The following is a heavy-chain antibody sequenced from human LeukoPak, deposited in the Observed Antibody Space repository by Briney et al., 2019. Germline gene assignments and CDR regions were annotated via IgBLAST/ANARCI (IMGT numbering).Heavy chain of an antibody. V-gene: IGHV4-39*01. Sequence: PSGTLSLTCTVSGGSISSSSYYWGWIRQPPGKGLEWIGSIYYSGSTYYNPSLKSRVTISVDTSKNQFSLKLSSVTAADTAVYYCATPGYCSSTSCYGSGDFDYWGRGTLVTVSS. CDR3: ATPGYCSSTSCYGSGDFDY. D-gene: IGHD2-2*01. CDR2: IYYSGST. J-gene: IGHJ4*02. CDR1: GGSISSSSYY.